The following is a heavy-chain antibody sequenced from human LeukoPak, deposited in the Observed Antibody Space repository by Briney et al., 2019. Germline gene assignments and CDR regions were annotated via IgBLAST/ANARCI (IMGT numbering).Heavy chain of an antibody. J-gene: IGHJ4*02. Sequence: SETLSLTCTVSGGSISSSSYYWGWIRQPPGKGLEWIGRIYTSGSTNYNPSLKSRVTMSVDTSKNQFSLKLSSVTAADTAVYYCARETRYYYDSSGYYRFFDYWGQGTLVTVSS. CDR2: IYTSGST. V-gene: IGHV4-39*07. CDR1: GGSISSSSYY. D-gene: IGHD3-22*01. CDR3: ARETRYYYDSSGYYRFFDY.